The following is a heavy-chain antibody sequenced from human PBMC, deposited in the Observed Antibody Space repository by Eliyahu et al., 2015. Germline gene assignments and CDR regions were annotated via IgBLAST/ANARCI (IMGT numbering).Heavy chain of an antibody. CDR2: VSNNVVST. Sequence: EVRLVESGGGLVQPGGSLRLSCSASGFTFSSHGMHWVRQAPGKGLEYVSSVSNNVVSTYYADSVKGRFTISRDNSKNTLYLQMSSLSADDTAVYYCVKDHWNYDYFDYWGQGTLVTVSS. CDR3: VKDHWNYDYFDY. CDR1: GFTFSSHG. D-gene: IGHD1-7*01. V-gene: IGHV3-64D*06. J-gene: IGHJ4*02.